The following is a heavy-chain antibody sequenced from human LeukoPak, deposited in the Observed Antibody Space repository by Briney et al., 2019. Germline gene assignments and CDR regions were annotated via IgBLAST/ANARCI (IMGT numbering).Heavy chain of an antibody. CDR3: ARDVHLEDCVWGSYRYFDY. J-gene: IGHJ4*02. CDR1: GFTFSSYS. D-gene: IGHD3-16*02. CDR2: ISSSSSYI. V-gene: IGHV3-21*01. Sequence: GGSLRLSCAASGFTFSSYSMNWVRQAPGKGLEWVSSISSSSSYIYYADSVKGRFTISRDNAKNSLYLQMNSLRAEDTAVYYCARDVHLEDCVWGSYRYFDYWGQGTLVTVSS.